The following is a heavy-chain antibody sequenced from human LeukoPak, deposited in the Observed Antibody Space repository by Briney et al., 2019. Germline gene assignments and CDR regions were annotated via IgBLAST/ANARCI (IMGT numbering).Heavy chain of an antibody. Sequence: GGSLRLSCAASGFTFSSYGMNWVRQAPGKGLEWVSSISSSSSYIYYADSVKGRFTISRDNAKNSLYLQMNSLRAEDTAVYYCAKDSLYYGSGSYYVFDYWGQGTLVTVSS. V-gene: IGHV3-21*01. CDR2: ISSSSSYI. CDR1: GFTFSSYG. CDR3: AKDSLYYGSGSYYVFDY. D-gene: IGHD3-10*01. J-gene: IGHJ4*02.